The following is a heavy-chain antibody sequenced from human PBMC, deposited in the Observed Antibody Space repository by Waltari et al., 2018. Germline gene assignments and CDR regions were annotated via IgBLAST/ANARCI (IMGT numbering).Heavy chain of an antibody. CDR3: ARGGLGQQLSRLYYYYYGMDV. D-gene: IGHD6-13*01. Sequence: QVQLQESGPGLVKPSETLSLTCTVSGGSISSYYWSWIRQPPGKGLEWIGYIYYSGSTNHNPSLKSRVTISVDTSKNQFSLKLSSVTAADTAVYYCARGGLGQQLSRLYYYYYGMDVWGQGTTVTVSS. CDR2: IYYSGST. V-gene: IGHV4-59*01. J-gene: IGHJ6*02. CDR1: GGSISSYY.